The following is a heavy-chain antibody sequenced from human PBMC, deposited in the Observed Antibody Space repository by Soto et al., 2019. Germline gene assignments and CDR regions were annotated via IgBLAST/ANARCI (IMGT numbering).Heavy chain of an antibody. D-gene: IGHD2-21*02. Sequence: ASVKVSCKASGYTFTSYGISWVRQAPGQGLEWMGWISAYNGNTNYAQKLQGRVTMTTDTSTSTAYMELRSLRSDDTAVYYCARVVDYCGGDCYYWFDPWGQRTLVTVSS. CDR1: GYTFTSYG. CDR3: ARVVDYCGGDCYYWFDP. J-gene: IGHJ5*02. CDR2: ISAYNGNT. V-gene: IGHV1-18*04.